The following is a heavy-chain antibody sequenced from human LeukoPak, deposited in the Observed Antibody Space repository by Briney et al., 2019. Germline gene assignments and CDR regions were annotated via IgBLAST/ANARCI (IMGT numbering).Heavy chain of an antibody. J-gene: IGHJ4*02. CDR3: ARAPPDVDTTMAMDH. CDR2: IYSGGST. Sequence: GGSLRLSCAASGFTVSSNYMSWVRQAPGKGLEWVSVIYSGGSTSYADSVKGRFTISRDNSKNTVFLQMNSLRAEVTALYYCARAPPDVDTTMAMDHWGRGTLVTVSS. CDR1: GFTVSSNY. V-gene: IGHV3-53*01. D-gene: IGHD5-18*01.